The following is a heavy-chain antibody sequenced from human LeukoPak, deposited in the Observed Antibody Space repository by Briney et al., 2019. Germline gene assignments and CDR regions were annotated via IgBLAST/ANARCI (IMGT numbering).Heavy chain of an antibody. J-gene: IGHJ4*02. CDR3: ARGSYGSGSYGSDY. CDR1: GGSFSGYY. Sequence: KASETLSLTCAVYGGSFSGYYWSWIRQPPAKGLEWIGYIYYSGSTYYNPSLKSRVTISVDTSKNQFSLKLSSVTAADTAVYYCARGSYGSGSYGSDYWGQGTLVTVSS. V-gene: IGHV4-34*09. CDR2: IYYSGST. D-gene: IGHD3-10*01.